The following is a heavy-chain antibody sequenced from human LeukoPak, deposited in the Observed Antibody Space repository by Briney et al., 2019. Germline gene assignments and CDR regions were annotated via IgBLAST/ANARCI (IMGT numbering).Heavy chain of an antibody. D-gene: IGHD3-9*01. J-gene: IGHJ4*02. CDR1: GGSFSGYY. CDR2: INHSGST. CDR3: ARSTIFPGYYFDY. V-gene: IGHV4-34*01. Sequence: PSETLSLTCAVYGGSFSGYYWSWTRQPPGKGLEWIGEINHSGSTNYNPSLKSRVTISVDTSKNQFSLKLSSVTAADTAVYYCARSTIFPGYYFDYWGQGTLVTASS.